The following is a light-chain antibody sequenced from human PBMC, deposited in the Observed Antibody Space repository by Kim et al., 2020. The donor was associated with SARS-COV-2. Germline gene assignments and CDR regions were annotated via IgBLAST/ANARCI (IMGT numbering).Light chain of an antibody. Sequence: GQRDTISCSGSSSNIGSNTGNWYQQLPGTAPKLRIYRDNQRPSGVPDRFSGSKSGTSASLAVSGLQSEDEADYYCAAWDDRLGGVVFGGGTQLTVL. CDR3: AAWDDRLGGVV. V-gene: IGLV1-44*01. J-gene: IGLJ2*01. CDR1: SSNIGSNT. CDR2: RDN.